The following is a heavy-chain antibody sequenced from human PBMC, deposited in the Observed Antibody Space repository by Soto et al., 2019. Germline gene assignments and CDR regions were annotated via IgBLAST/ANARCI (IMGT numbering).Heavy chain of an antibody. D-gene: IGHD3-10*01. CDR3: VRGSDPYKCGF. J-gene: IGHJ4*02. CDR1: GGSINSGRYY. Sequence: SETLSLTCTVSGGSINSGRYYWSWIRQHPGKGLEWIGHVHPSGSIYYNPSLKSRLTMTADTSKNQVSLQLSSVTVADSAVYYCVRGSDPYKCGFWGQGTLVTVSS. V-gene: IGHV4-31*03. CDR2: VHPSGSI.